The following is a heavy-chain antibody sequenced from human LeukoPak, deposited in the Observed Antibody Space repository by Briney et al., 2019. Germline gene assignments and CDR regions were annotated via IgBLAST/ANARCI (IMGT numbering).Heavy chain of an antibody. J-gene: IGHJ4*02. D-gene: IGHD5-24*01. CDR3: AKSPPGRDGYNYLFAY. V-gene: IGHV3-30*02. Sequence: GGSLRLSCGASGFTVSGSGMHWVRQAPGKGLEWGAFIRYDGSNKYYADSVKGRFTVSRENSKNTLYLQMNSLRAEDTAVYYCAKSPPGRDGYNYLFAYWGQGTLVTVSS. CDR1: GFTVSGSG. CDR2: IRYDGSNK.